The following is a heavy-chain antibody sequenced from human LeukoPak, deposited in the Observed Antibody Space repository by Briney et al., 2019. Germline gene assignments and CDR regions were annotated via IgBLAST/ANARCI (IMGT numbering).Heavy chain of an antibody. J-gene: IGHJ6*02. CDR3: AKNEEGYYYYGMDV. V-gene: IGHV3-23*01. CDR2: ISGSGVST. Sequence: GGSLRLSCAASGFTYSSHAMSWVRQAPGKGLEWVSAISGSGVSTYYADSVKGRFTISRDNSKSTLYLQMNSLRAEDTAVYYCAKNEEGYYYYGMDVWGQGTTVTVSS. CDR1: GFTYSSHA.